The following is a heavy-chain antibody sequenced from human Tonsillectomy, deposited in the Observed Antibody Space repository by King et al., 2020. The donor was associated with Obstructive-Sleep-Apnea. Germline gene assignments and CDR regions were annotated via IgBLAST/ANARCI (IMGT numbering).Heavy chain of an antibody. J-gene: IGHJ3*02. Sequence: VQLVQSGAEVKKPGASVKVSCKASGYTFTSYGISWVRQAPGQGLEWMGWISGYNGNTHYAQKLQGRVTMTTDTSTSTAHMELRSLRSDDTAVYYCAREGGGDVLRSFDWLSDDAFDIWGQGTMVTVSS. CDR3: AREGGGDVLRSFDWLSDDAFDI. V-gene: IGHV1-18*04. CDR1: GYTFTSYG. CDR2: ISGYNGNT. D-gene: IGHD3-9*01.